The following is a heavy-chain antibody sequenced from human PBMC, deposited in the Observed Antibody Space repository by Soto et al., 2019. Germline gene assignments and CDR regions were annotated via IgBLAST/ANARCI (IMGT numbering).Heavy chain of an antibody. Sequence: ETLSLTCAVYGGSFSGYYWSWIRQPPGKGLEWIGEINPSGSTNYNPSLKSRVTFSVDTSKNHFYLRLSSVTAADTAVYYCARGLDYYYPDAFDIWGQGTMVTVSS. D-gene: IGHD3-10*01. CDR2: INPSGST. CDR1: GGSFSGYY. CDR3: ARGLDYYYPDAFDI. J-gene: IGHJ3*02. V-gene: IGHV4-34*01.